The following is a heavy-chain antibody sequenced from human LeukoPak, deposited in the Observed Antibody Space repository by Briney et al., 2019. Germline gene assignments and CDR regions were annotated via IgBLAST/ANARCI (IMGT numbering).Heavy chain of an antibody. V-gene: IGHV3-30*03. CDR1: GFTFSSYG. Sequence: GGSLRLSCAASGFTFSSYGMHWVRQAPGKGLEWVAVISYDGSNKYYADSVKGRFTISRDNSKNTLYLQMNSLRAEDTAVYYCYYDSSGYYRGDAFDIWGQGTMVTVSS. D-gene: IGHD3-22*01. CDR3: YYDSSGYYRGDAFDI. J-gene: IGHJ3*02. CDR2: ISYDGSNK.